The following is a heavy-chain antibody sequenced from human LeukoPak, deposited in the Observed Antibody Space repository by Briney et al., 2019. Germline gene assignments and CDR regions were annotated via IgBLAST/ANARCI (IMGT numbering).Heavy chain of an antibody. CDR3: ARALSRGARWFPSALDY. D-gene: IGHD4-23*01. CDR1: GFTFSDYS. J-gene: IGHJ4*02. CDR2: INSRSNYI. Sequence: GGSLRLSCTTSGFTFSDYSVNWVRQAPGKGLEWVSSINSRSNYIFYADSVKGRFTVSRDNAKNSLYLQMNSLRAEDTAVYYCARALSRGARWFPSALDYWGQGTLVTVSS. V-gene: IGHV3-21*01.